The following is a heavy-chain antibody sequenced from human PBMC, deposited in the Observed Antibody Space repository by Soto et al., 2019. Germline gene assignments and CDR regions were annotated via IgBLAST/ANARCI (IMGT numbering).Heavy chain of an antibody. CDR2: IYHSGST. Sequence: TLSLRYAVSGGSIRSGGYSWSFIRQPPGKGLEWIGYIYHSGSTYYNPSLKSRVTISVDRSKNQFSLKLSSVTAADTAVYYCARHTDDILTGNEALDIWGQGTVVTVSS. CDR1: GGSIRSGGYS. J-gene: IGHJ3*02. D-gene: IGHD3-9*01. V-gene: IGHV4-30-2*01. CDR3: ARHTDDILTGNEALDI.